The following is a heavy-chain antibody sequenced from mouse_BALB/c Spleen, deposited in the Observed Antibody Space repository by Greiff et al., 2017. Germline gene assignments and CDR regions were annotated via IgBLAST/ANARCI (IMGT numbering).Heavy chain of an antibody. CDR2: IWAGGST. V-gene: IGHV2-9*02. CDR3: ARVSYYAMDY. Sequence: QVQLKESGPGLVQPSQSLSITCTVSGFSLTSYGVHWVRQPPGKGLEWLGVIWAGGSTNYNSALMSRLSISKDNSKSQVFLKMNSLQTDDTAMYYCARVSYYAMDYWGQGTSVTVSS. J-gene: IGHJ4*01. CDR1: GFSLTSYG.